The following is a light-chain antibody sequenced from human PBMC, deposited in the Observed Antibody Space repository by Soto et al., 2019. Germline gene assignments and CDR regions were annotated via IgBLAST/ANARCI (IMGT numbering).Light chain of an antibody. CDR2: EVT. Sequence: SVLTQPASVSGSPGQSITISCTGTSGDIGSYNRVSWYQQHPGKAPKLIIYEVTDRPSGVSNLFSGSKSGNTASLTISGLQAEDEAEYYCSSYTNINTRACVFGTGTKVTVL. CDR1: SGDIGSYNR. J-gene: IGLJ1*01. V-gene: IGLV2-14*01. CDR3: SSYTNINTRACV.